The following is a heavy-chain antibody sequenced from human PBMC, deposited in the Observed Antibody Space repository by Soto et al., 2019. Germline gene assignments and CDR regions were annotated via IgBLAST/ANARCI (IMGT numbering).Heavy chain of an antibody. CDR2: ITSTSSTT. D-gene: IGHD2-21*02. Sequence: HPGGSLRLSCAASGFTFSSYSMNWVRQAPGKGLEWVSCITSTSSTTYYADSVMGRFTISRDNTKNSLFLQMNSLRDEDTAVYYCARDWAYCGGDCPEYFQHWGQGALVTVSS. CDR1: GFTFSSYS. CDR3: ARDWAYCGGDCPEYFQH. J-gene: IGHJ1*01. V-gene: IGHV3-48*02.